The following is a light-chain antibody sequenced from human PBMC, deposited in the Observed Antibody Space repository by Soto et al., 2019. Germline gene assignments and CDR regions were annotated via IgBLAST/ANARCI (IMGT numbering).Light chain of an antibody. CDR3: QQHDILPIT. CDR2: GAS. V-gene: IGKV3-20*01. Sequence: EIVLTQSPGTLSLSPGERATLSCSASQSVSRSYLAWYQHKPGQAPRLLISGASRRATGIPDRFSGAGSGTDFTLTISRLEPEDFALYYCQQHDILPITFGQGTRLEIK. J-gene: IGKJ5*01. CDR1: QSVSRSY.